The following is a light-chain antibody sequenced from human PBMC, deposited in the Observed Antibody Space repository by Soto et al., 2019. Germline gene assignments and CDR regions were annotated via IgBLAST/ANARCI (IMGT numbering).Light chain of an antibody. CDR1: SSDVGNYNL. J-gene: IGLJ2*01. CDR2: EGS. Sequence: QSALTQPASVSGSPGQSITISCTGTSSDVGNYNLVSWYQQHPGEAPKLMIYEGSKRPSGVSNRFSGSKSGNTASLTISGLQAEDESDYYCCSYAGSSTVVLFGGGTKLTVL. CDR3: CSYAGSSTVVL. V-gene: IGLV2-23*03.